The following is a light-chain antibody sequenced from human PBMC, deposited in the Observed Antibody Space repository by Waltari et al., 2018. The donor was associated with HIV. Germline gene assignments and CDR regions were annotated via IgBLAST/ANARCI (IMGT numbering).Light chain of an antibody. Sequence: QSALTQPRALSGSPGQPVTISCTGTSSDVGGYYYFPWFQQHPDKAPKLIIYDVGQRPSGVPDRFSGYKSGNTAFLTISWLQAEDEADYYCGSYAGTYTYVFGSGTEVTAL. V-gene: IGLV2-11*01. J-gene: IGLJ1*01. CDR3: GSYAGTYTYV. CDR1: SSDVGGYYY. CDR2: DVG.